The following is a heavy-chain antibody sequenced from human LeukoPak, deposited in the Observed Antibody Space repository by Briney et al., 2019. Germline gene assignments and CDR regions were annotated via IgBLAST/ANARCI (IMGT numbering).Heavy chain of an antibody. Sequence: PSETLSLTCAVSGGSISSYYWSWIRQPPGKELEWIGYIYYSGSTNYNPPLKSRVTISVDTSKNQFSLKLSSVTAADTAVYYCARHPHPIAAAGPGAYYFDYWGQGTLVTVSS. CDR1: GGSISSYY. CDR2: IYYSGST. V-gene: IGHV4-59*01. CDR3: ARHPHPIAAAGPGAYYFDY. J-gene: IGHJ4*02. D-gene: IGHD6-13*01.